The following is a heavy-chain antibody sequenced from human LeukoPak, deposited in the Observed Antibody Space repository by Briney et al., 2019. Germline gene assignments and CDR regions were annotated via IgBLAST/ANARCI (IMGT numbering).Heavy chain of an antibody. Sequence: GGSLRLSCAASGFTFSSYAMSWVRQAPREGLEWVSAISGSGVSTYYADSVKGRFTISRDNSKNTLYLQMNSLRAEDTAVYYCAKETRQQLVRGYFDYWGKGTLVTVSS. CDR1: GFTFSSYA. J-gene: IGHJ4*02. D-gene: IGHD6-13*01. V-gene: IGHV3-23*01. CDR2: ISGSGVST. CDR3: AKETRQQLVRGYFDY.